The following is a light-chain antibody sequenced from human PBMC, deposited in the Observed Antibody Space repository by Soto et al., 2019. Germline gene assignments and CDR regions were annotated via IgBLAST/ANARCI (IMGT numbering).Light chain of an antibody. CDR2: DVS. Sequence: EIVLTQSPATLSLSPGDRATLSCRASQSVTSSLAWFQQKPGQAPRLLIYDVSRRATAIPARFSGSGSGTDFTLTISSLEPEDFAVYYRQQRTSWPTFGGGTKVEIK. CDR3: QQRTSWPT. V-gene: IGKV3-11*01. CDR1: QSVTSS. J-gene: IGKJ4*01.